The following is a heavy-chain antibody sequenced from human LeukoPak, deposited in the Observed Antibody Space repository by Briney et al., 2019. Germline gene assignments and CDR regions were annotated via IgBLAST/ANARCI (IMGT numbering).Heavy chain of an antibody. CDR2: IWYDGSNK. V-gene: IGHV3-33*01. D-gene: IGHD4-17*01. J-gene: IGHJ4*02. Sequence: GGSLRLSCAASGFTFNSYGIHWVRQAPGKGPEWVAFIWYDGSNKYYADSVKGRFTISRDNSKNTLYLQMNSLRAEDTAVYYCARARTTRGFDYWGQGTLVTVSS. CDR3: ARARTTRGFDY. CDR1: GFTFNSYG.